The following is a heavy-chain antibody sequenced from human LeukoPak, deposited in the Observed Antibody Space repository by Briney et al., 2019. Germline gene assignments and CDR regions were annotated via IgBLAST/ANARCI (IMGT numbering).Heavy chain of an antibody. CDR1: GGSISSYY. Sequence: SETLSLTCPVSGGSISSYYWSWIRQPPWNGLEWIGYIYYSGCTNYNPSLKSRVTISVDTSKSQFSLKLSSVTAADTAVYYCARGLVVVPAALGYYYYGMDVWGKGTTVTVSS. V-gene: IGHV4-59*01. J-gene: IGHJ6*04. CDR3: ARGLVVVPAALGYYYYGMDV. D-gene: IGHD2-2*01. CDR2: IYYSGCT.